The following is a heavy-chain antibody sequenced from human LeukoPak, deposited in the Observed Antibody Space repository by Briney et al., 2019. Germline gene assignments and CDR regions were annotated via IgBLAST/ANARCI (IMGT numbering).Heavy chain of an antibody. CDR2: MNPNSGNT. V-gene: IGHV1-8*01. CDR3: ASALKRGSAGTLIDH. Sequence: ASVKVSGKASGYSFTSHDINWVRQATGQGLEWMGWMNPNSGNTGYAQKFQDRVTMTRNTSISTAYLELSSLGSEDTAMYYCASALKRGSAGTLIDHWGQGTLVTVSS. J-gene: IGHJ4*02. D-gene: IGHD6-13*01. CDR1: GYSFTSHD.